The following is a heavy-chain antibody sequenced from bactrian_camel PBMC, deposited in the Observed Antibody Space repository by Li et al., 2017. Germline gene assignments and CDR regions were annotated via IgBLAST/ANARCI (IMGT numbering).Heavy chain of an antibody. CDR3: AARTDSDCGIWHLATAGYFRY. J-gene: IGHJ4*01. D-gene: IGHD2*01. CDR1: GFTFSAYW. V-gene: IGHV3S1*01. CDR2: IVTDHGGGAT. Sequence: VQLVESGGGLVRPGGSLSVSCAASGFTFSAYWMYWVRQGLGKGLEWVSGIVTDHGGGATYYADSVKRRFTISQDNAKSTIYLQIDSLNPDDTAMYYCAARTDSDCGIWHLATAGYFRYWGQGTQVTVS.